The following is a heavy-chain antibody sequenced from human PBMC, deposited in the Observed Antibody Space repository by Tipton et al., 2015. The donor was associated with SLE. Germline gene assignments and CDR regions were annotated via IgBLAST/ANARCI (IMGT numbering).Heavy chain of an antibody. CDR3: AKSRTAAGMDSAVWSFDL. Sequence: SLRLSCSASGFTFSTYGMHWVRQAPGKGPEWVALIWYDGDNKYYADSVKGRFTISRDTSKNTVYLQMNSLRPEDTAMYYCAKSRTAAGMDSAVWSFDLWGRGTLVTVSP. D-gene: IGHD6-13*01. CDR2: IWYDGDNK. CDR1: GFTFSTYG. J-gene: IGHJ2*01. V-gene: IGHV3-33*08.